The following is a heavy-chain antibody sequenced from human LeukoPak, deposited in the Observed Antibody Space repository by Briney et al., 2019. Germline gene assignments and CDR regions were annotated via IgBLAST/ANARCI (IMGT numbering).Heavy chain of an antibody. CDR1: GGSISNYY. CDR2: IYYSGST. V-gene: IGHV4-59*01. J-gene: IGHJ6*02. Sequence: SETLSLTCTVSGGSISNYYWSWIRQPPGKGLEWIGYIYYSGSTNYNPSLKSRVTISVDTSKNQFSLKLSSVTAADTAVYYCARDLKQQLESYYYYGMDVWGQGTTVTVSS. CDR3: ARDLKQQLESYYYYGMDV. D-gene: IGHD6-13*01.